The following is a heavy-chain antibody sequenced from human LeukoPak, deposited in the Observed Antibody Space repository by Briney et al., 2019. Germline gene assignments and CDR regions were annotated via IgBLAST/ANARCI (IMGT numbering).Heavy chain of an antibody. CDR1: GFTFSSYE. D-gene: IGHD1-26*01. J-gene: IGHJ4*02. CDR3: ARGWELLNDY. V-gene: IGHV3-48*03. CDR2: ISSSGSTI. Sequence: GGSLRLSCAASGFTFSSYEMNWVRQAPGKGLEWVSYISSSGSTIYYADSVKGRFTISRDNAKNSLYLQMNSLRAEDTAVYYCARGWELLNDYWGQGTLVTVSS.